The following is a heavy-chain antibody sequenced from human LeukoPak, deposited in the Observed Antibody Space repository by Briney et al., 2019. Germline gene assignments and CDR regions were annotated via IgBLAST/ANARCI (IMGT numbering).Heavy chain of an antibody. D-gene: IGHD4-23*01. V-gene: IGHV3-23*01. J-gene: IGHJ4*02. CDR3: AKDGTVVTLCYFDY. CDR1: GFTFSSYA. Sequence: PGASLRLSCAASGFTFSSYAMSWVRQAPGKGLEWVSAISGSGGSTYYADSVKGRFTISRDNSKNTLYLQMNSLRAEDTAVYYCAKDGTVVTLCYFDYWGQGTLVTVSS. CDR2: ISGSGGST.